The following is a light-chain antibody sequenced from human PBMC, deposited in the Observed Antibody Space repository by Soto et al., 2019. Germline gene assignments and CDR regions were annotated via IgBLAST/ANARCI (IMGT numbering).Light chain of an antibody. V-gene: IGKV1-39*01. Sequence: DIQMTQSPSSLCASVGGRVTITCRASQSISTYLNWYQQKPGKSAKLLIFAASTLQNEVPSRFSGSGSGTDFTLTITSLQPGDFVTDYCQLSFTTPRTVGPGTHVENK. CDR3: QLSFTTPRT. J-gene: IGKJ4*02. CDR2: AAS. CDR1: QSISTY.